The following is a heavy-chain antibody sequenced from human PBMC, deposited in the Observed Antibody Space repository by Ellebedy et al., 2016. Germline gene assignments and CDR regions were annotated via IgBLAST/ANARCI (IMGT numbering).Heavy chain of an antibody. J-gene: IGHJ4*02. V-gene: IGHV3-30-3*01. CDR3: AKGERGLPATLDY. D-gene: IGHD2-2*01. CDR2: ISYDGSNK. CDR1: GFTFSNYA. Sequence: GGSLRLXXAASGFTFSNYAMNWVRQAPGKGLEWVAVISYDGSNKYYADSVKGRFTISRDNSKNTLYLQMNSLRAEDTAVYYCAKGERGLPATLDYWGQGTLVTVSS.